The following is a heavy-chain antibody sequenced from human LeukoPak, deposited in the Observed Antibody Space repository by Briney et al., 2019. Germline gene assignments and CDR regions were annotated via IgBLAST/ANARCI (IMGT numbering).Heavy chain of an antibody. CDR2: INHSGST. V-gene: IGHV4-34*01. CDR3: ARVSVDSVVVVAATTYYYGMDV. CDR1: GGSFSGYY. Sequence: KPSETLSLTCAVYGGSFSGYYWSWIRQPPGKGLEWIGEINHSGSTNYNPSLKSRVTISVDTSKNQFSLKLSSVTAAETAVYYCARVSVDSVVVVAATTYYYGMDVWGKGTTVTVSS. D-gene: IGHD2-15*01. J-gene: IGHJ6*04.